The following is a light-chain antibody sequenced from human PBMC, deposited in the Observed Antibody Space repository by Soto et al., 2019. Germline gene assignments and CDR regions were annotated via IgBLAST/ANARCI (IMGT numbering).Light chain of an antibody. J-gene: IGLJ2*01. CDR3: QSYDSSLSGPKV. Sequence: QSVLTQPTSVSGAPGQRVTISCTGSSSNIGAGYDVHWYQQLPGTAPKLLIYGNSNRPSGVPDRFSGSKSGTSASLAITGLQAEDEADYYCQSYDSSLSGPKVFGGGTKLTVL. V-gene: IGLV1-40*01. CDR2: GNS. CDR1: SSNIGAGYD.